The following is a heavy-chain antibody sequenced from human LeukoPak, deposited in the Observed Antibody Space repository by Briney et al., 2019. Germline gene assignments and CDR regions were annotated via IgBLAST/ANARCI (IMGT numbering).Heavy chain of an antibody. D-gene: IGHD2-2*01. CDR1: GGSISSSSYY. V-gene: IGHV4-39*07. CDR3: ASVPAAMGPRFDY. Sequence: SETLSLTCTVSGGSISSSSYYWGWIRQPPGKGLEWIGSIYYSGSTYYNPSLKSRVTISVDTSKNQFSLKLSSVTAADTAVYYCASVPAAMGPRFDYWGQGTLVTVSS. J-gene: IGHJ4*02. CDR2: IYYSGST.